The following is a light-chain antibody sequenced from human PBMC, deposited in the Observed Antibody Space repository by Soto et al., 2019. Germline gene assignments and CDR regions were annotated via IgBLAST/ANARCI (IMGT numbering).Light chain of an antibody. CDR2: DAS. Sequence: EIVLTQSPGTLSLSPGERATLSSRASQSVTNNYLAWYQQRPGLAPRLLIYDASTRTAGIPDRFTGSGSGTDFTLTISSLQSEDFAVYYCQQYNNWPPWTFGQGTKVDIK. CDR1: QSVTNN. V-gene: IGKV3D-15*01. J-gene: IGKJ1*01. CDR3: QQYNNWPPWT.